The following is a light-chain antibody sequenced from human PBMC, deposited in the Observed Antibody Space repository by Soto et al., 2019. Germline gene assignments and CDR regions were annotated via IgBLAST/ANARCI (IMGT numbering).Light chain of an antibody. Sequence: ETVLTQSPGTLSLSPGERATLSCRASQSVSRSFLAWYQQKPGQAPRLLIYAASTRATGIPDTFSGSGSGTDFTLTISRLEPEDFAVYYCQQYGTSPITFGQGTRLEIK. J-gene: IGKJ5*01. CDR1: QSVSRSF. V-gene: IGKV3-20*01. CDR2: AAS. CDR3: QQYGTSPIT.